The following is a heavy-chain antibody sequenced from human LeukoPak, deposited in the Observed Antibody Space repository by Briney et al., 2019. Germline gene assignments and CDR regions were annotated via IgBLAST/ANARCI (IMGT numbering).Heavy chain of an antibody. V-gene: IGHV3-74*01. CDR1: GFTFSNYW. Sequence: GGSLRLSCAASGFTFSNYWMHWVRQAPGKGLVWVSRINIEESGTNYADSVKGRFTISRDNAKNSLYLQMNSLRAEDTAVYYCARDQRSTDAFDIWGQGTMVTVSS. CDR3: ARDQRSTDAFDI. CDR2: INIEESGT. J-gene: IGHJ3*02. D-gene: IGHD5/OR15-5a*01.